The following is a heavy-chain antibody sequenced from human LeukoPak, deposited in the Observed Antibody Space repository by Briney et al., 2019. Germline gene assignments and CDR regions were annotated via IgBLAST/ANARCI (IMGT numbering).Heavy chain of an antibody. J-gene: IGHJ4*02. V-gene: IGHV3-48*03. Sequence: GGSLRLSCAASGFTFSTYAIHWVRQAPGKGLEWVSYIGRSGTTIHYADSVKGRFTSSWDNAKKSLYLQMNSLRAEDTAVYYCARSGKIYFDWLLDYWGQGTLVTVSS. CDR1: GFTFSTYA. D-gene: IGHD3-9*01. CDR2: IGRSGTTI. CDR3: ARSGKIYFDWLLDY.